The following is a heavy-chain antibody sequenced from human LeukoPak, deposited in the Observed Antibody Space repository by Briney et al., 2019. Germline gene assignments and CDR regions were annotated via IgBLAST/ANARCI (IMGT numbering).Heavy chain of an antibody. D-gene: IGHD6-6*01. J-gene: IGHJ4*02. V-gene: IGHV3-23*01. CDR2: ISGSGDYT. CDR1: GFTFSSYA. Sequence: GGSLRLSCAASGFTFSSYAMSWVRHAPGKGLEWVSAISGSGDYTYYADSVKGRFTISRDNSKNTLYLQMNSLRAEDTAVYYCASALVIAARDDWGQGTLVTVSS. CDR3: ASALVIAARDD.